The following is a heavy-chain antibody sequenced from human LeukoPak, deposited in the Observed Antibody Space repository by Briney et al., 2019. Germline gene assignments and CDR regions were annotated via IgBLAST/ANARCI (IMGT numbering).Heavy chain of an antibody. Sequence: GGSLRLSCAASGFTFSSYAVSWVRQAPGKGLEWVSGISGSGGSTYYADSVKGRFTISRDNSKNTLYLQMNSLRAEDTAVYYCAKCKDLALHDYWGQGTLVTVSS. CDR3: AKCKDLALHDY. V-gene: IGHV3-23*01. D-gene: IGHD3-16*01. CDR1: GFTFSSYA. CDR2: ISGSGGST. J-gene: IGHJ4*02.